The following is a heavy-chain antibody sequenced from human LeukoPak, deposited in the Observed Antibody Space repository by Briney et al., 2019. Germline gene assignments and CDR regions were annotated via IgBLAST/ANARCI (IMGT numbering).Heavy chain of an antibody. D-gene: IGHD5-18*01. Sequence: PGGSLRLSCAASGFTFSSYSMNWVRQAPGKGLEWVSSISSSSSYIYYADSVKGRFTISRDNAKNSLYLQMNSLRAEDTAVYYCARDGGYSCGLGYYYYYYMDVWGKGTTVTVSS. CDR1: GFTFSSYS. CDR2: ISSSSSYI. V-gene: IGHV3-21*01. CDR3: ARDGGYSCGLGYYYYYYMDV. J-gene: IGHJ6*03.